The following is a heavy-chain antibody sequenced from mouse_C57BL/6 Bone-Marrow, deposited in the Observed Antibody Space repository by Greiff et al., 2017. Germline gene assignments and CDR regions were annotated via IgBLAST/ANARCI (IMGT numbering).Heavy chain of an antibody. CDR1: GFTFSNYW. J-gene: IGHJ4*01. V-gene: IGHV6-3*01. Sequence: EVKVEESGGGLVQPGGSMKLSCVASGFTFSNYWMNWVRQSPEKGLEWVAQIRLKSDNYATHYAESVKGRFTISRDDSKSSVYLQMNNLRAEDTGIYYCTDPYYDYDRGHYAMDYWGQGTSVTVSS. CDR3: TDPYYDYDRGHYAMDY. D-gene: IGHD2-4*01. CDR2: IRLKSDNYAT.